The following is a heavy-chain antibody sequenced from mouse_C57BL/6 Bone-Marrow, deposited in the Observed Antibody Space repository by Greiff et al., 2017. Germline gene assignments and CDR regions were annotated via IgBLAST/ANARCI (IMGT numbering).Heavy chain of an antibody. V-gene: IGHV1-59*01. CDR3: ARDYSLWFAY. Sequence: QVQLQQPGAELVRPGTSVKLSCKASGYTFTSYWMHWVKQRPGQGLEWIGVIDPSDSSTNYNQKFKGKATLTVDTSSSTAYMQLSSLTSEDSAVYYCARDYSLWFAYWGQGTLVTVAA. CDR2: IDPSDSST. D-gene: IGHD1-1*01. CDR1: GYTFTSYW. J-gene: IGHJ3*01.